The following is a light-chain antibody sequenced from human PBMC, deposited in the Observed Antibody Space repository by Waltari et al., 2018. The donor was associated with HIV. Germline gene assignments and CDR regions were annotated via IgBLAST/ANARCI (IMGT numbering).Light chain of an antibody. V-gene: IGLV1-40*01. CDR2: GNT. CDR3: QSYDNSLNAVV. CDR1: SPNIRARAA. Sequence: QSVLTQPPSVSGAPGQRVIISCTGSSPNIRARAAVHWYQQLPVAVPKVLIYGNTNRPSGVPDRFSGSKSGASASLAIAGLQTDDEADYYCQSYDNSLNAVVFGGGTRLTVL. J-gene: IGLJ2*01.